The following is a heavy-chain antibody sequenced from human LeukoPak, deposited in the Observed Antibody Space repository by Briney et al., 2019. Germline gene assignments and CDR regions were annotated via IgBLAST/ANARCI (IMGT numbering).Heavy chain of an antibody. V-gene: IGHV4-4*07. CDR2: IYTSGST. D-gene: IGHD2-8*01. J-gene: IGHJ5*02. Sequence: SETLSLTCTASGGSISSYYWSWIRQPAGKGLEWIGRIYTSGSTNYNPSLKSRVTMPVDTSKNQFSLKLSSVTAADTAVYYCARDRIGYCTNGVCYTSSSSSWYWFDPWGQGTLVTVSS. CDR3: ARDRIGYCTNGVCYTSSSSSWYWFDP. CDR1: GGSISSYY.